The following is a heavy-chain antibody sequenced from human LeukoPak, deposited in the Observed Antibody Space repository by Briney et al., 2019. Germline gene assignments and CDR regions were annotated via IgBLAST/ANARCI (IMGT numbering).Heavy chain of an antibody. D-gene: IGHD6-13*01. CDR3: TRDRSTWLFDY. V-gene: IGHV3-23*01. J-gene: IGHJ4*02. CDR2: IRSSGDT. Sequence: GGSLRLSCAGFTFSSYAMSWVRQAPGKGLEWVSTIRSSGDTYYADSVKGRFTISRDNAKNSLYLQMNTLRDEDTAVYYCTRDRSTWLFDYWGQGTVVTVAS. CDR1: GFTFSSYA.